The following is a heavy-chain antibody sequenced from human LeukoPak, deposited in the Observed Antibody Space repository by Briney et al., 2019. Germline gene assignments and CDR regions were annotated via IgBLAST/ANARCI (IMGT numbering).Heavy chain of an antibody. CDR2: MYYSGST. D-gene: IGHD3-22*01. CDR3: ARPYYYDSRIDP. CDR1: GGSISSGDYS. Sequence: PSQTLSLTCTVSGGSISSGDYSWSWIRQPPGKGLEWIAYMYYSGSTYYNPSLKSRVTMSADTSKNQLSLKLSSVTAADTAVYYCARPYYYDSRIDPWGQGILVTVSS. V-gene: IGHV4-30-4*01. J-gene: IGHJ5*02.